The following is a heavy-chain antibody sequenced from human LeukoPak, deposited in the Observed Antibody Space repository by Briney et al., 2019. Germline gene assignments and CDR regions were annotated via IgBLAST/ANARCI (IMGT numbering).Heavy chain of an antibody. J-gene: IGHJ4*02. CDR1: GFTFSSYG. Sequence: GESLRLSCAASGFTFSSYGMHWVRQAPGKGLEWVAFIRYDGNNKYYADSVKGRFTVSRDNSKNTLYLQMNSLRAEDTAVYYCVKDSTHFRVWDSYDTAGLNYWGQGTLVTVSS. CDR3: VKDSTHFRVWDSYDTAGLNY. D-gene: IGHD3-22*01. V-gene: IGHV3-30*02. CDR2: IRYDGNNK.